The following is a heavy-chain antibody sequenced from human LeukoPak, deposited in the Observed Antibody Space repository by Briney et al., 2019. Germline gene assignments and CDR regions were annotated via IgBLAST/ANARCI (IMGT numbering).Heavy chain of an antibody. V-gene: IGHV3-48*03. D-gene: IGHD6-19*01. Sequence: GGSLRLSCAASGFTFSSYEMHWVRQAPGKGLEWVSYISSSGSTIYYADSVKGRFTISRDNAKNSLYLQMNSLRAEDTAMYYCARDSSAWSRDYWGQGTLVTVSS. J-gene: IGHJ4*02. CDR3: ARDSSAWSRDY. CDR1: GFTFSSYE. CDR2: ISSSGSTI.